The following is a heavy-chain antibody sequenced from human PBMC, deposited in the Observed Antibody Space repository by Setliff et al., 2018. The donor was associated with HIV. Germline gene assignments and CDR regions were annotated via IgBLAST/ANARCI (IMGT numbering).Heavy chain of an antibody. CDR2: ISSSGST. CDR3: ARGRRNEWELLLLAFDM. CDR1: SYSISGGYY. J-gene: IGHJ3*02. Sequence: SETLSLTCGVSSYSISGGYYWGWIRQPPGRGLEWIGSISSSGSTTYHPSLRSRVTVSAATSKNQFSLKLTSVTAADTAVYYCARGRRNEWELLLLAFDMWGQGTMVTVSS. V-gene: IGHV4-38-2*01. D-gene: IGHD1-26*01.